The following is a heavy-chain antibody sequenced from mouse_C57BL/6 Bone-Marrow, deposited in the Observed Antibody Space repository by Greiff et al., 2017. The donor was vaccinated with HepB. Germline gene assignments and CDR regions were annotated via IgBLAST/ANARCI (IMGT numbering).Heavy chain of an antibody. D-gene: IGHD1-1*01. J-gene: IGHJ3*01. CDR1: GYSFTSYY. Sequence: QVQLQQSGPELVKPGASVKISCKASGYSFTSYYIHWVKQRPGQGLEWIGWIYPGSGNTKYNEKFKGKATLTADTSSSTAYMQLSSLTSEDSAIYYCARRTTVVGGFAYWGQGTLVTVSA. CDR3: ARRTTVVGGFAY. V-gene: IGHV1-66*01. CDR2: IYPGSGNT.